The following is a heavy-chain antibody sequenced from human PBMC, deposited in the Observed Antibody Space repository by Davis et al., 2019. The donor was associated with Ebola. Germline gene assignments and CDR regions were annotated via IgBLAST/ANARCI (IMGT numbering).Heavy chain of an antibody. Sequence: PGGSLRLSCAASGFTFSDHYMDWVRQAPGKGLEWVGRTRNKANSYTTEYAASVKGRFTISRDDSKNSLYLQMNSLKTEDTAVYYCTSMIVVGYWGQGTLVTVSS. D-gene: IGHD3-22*01. CDR2: TRNKANSYTT. CDR1: GFTFSDHY. J-gene: IGHJ4*02. V-gene: IGHV3-72*01. CDR3: TSMIVVGY.